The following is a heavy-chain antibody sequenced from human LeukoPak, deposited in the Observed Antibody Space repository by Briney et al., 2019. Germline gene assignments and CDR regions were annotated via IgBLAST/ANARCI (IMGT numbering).Heavy chain of an antibody. CDR2: INQEGSAK. J-gene: IGHJ5*02. CDR1: GFTFSSYW. V-gene: IGHV3-7*01. D-gene: IGHD2-15*01. Sequence: GGSLRLSCAASGFTFSSYWMNWVRQAPGKGLEWVANINQEGSAKYYVDSVKGRFSISRDNAKNLLYLQMNSLRGEDTAVYYCARPGRDCSGGSCYSWFDPWGQGTQVTVSS. CDR3: ARPGRDCSGGSCYSWFDP.